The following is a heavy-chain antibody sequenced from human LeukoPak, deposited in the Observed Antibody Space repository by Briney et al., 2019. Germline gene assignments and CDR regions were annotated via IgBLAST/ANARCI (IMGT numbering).Heavy chain of an antibody. V-gene: IGHV4-4*07. CDR1: GGSISSYY. D-gene: IGHD6-13*01. CDR3: ARGGLSRAAGTGEFDY. J-gene: IGHJ4*02. CDR2: IYTSGST. Sequence: SETLSLACTVSGGSISSYYWSWIRQPAGKGLEWIGRIYTSGSTNYNPSLKSRVTMSVDTSKNQFSLKLSSVTAADTAVYYCARGGLSRAAGTGEFDYWGQGTLVTVSS.